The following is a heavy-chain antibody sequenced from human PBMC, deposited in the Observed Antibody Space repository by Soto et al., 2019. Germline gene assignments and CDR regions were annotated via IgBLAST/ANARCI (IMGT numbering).Heavy chain of an antibody. Sequence: SETLSLTCTVSGGSMSSYYWTWLRQSPGRGLEWIGYISYSGSTYYNPSLKSRVTISADTSKNQFSLRMTSMIAADTAVYYCARADPDASVGYWGQGTLVTVSS. CDR1: GGSMSSYY. CDR2: ISYSGST. CDR3: ARADPDASVGY. V-gene: IGHV4-59*01. D-gene: IGHD2-15*01. J-gene: IGHJ4*02.